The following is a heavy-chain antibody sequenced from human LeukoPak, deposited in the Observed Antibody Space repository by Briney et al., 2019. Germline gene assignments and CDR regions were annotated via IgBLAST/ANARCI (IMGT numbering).Heavy chain of an antibody. Sequence: SETLSLTCTVSGGSISSHHWSWIRQPPGKGLEWIGYIYYSGNTNYNPSLKSRVTISVDTSKTQFSLKLSSVTAADTAVYYCTRHRLLGGDILWGQGTLVTVSS. CDR3: TRHRLLGGDIL. V-gene: IGHV4-59*08. D-gene: IGHD5-12*01. CDR2: IYYSGNT. J-gene: IGHJ4*02. CDR1: GGSISSHH.